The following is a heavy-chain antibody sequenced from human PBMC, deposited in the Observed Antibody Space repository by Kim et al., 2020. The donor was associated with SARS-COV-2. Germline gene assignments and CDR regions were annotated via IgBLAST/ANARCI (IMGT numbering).Heavy chain of an antibody. CDR1: VFTFSSDS. D-gene: IGHD6-19*01. V-gene: IGHV3-48*02. Sequence: GGSLRLSCAASVFTFSSDSMNWVRKAPGKGLEWVSYISSSSSTIYYADSVKGRFTISRDNAKNSLYLQMNSLRDEDTAVYYCARGARGIAVALSAHHPPDYWGQGTLVTVSS. CDR2: ISSSSSTI. J-gene: IGHJ4*02. CDR3: ARGARGIAVALSAHHPPDY.